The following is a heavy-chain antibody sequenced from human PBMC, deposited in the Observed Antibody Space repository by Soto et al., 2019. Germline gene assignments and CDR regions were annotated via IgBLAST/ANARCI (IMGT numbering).Heavy chain of an antibody. CDR3: AKDQGSSWYEIDY. CDR1: GFTFSNYA. D-gene: IGHD6-13*01. J-gene: IGHJ4*02. CDR2: ISGSGGST. V-gene: IGHV3-23*01. Sequence: EVQLLESGGGLVQPGGSLRLSCAASGFTFSNYAVTWVRQAPGKGLEWVSTISGSGGSTYYADSVKGRFTISRDNSKNTLYLQMTSLRAEATAVYYCAKDQGSSWYEIDYWGQGTLVTVSS.